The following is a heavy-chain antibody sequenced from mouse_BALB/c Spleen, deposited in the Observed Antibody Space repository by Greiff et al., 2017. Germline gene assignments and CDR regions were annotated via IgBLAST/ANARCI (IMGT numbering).Heavy chain of an antibody. V-gene: IGHV1-7*01. CDR1: GYTFTSYW. CDR2: INPSTGYT. J-gene: IGHJ4*01. Sequence: VKLVESGAELAKPGASVKMSCKASGYTFTSYWMHWVKQRPGQGLEWIGYINPSTGYTEYNQKFKDKATLTADKSSSTAYMQLSSLTSEDSAVYYCARKCGNYAMDYWGQGTSVTVSS. CDR3: ARKCGNYAMDY.